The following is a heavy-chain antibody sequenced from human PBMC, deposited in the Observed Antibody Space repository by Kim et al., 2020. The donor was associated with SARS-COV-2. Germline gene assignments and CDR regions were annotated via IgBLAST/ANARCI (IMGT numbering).Heavy chain of an antibody. CDR1: GFSLSTSGMC. CDR2: IDWDDDK. J-gene: IGHJ4*02. V-gene: IGHV2-70*01. CDR3: ARTVENPLLWFGEWNFDY. D-gene: IGHD3-10*01. Sequence: SGPTLVNPTQTLTLTCTFSGFSLSTSGMCVSWIRQPPGKALEWLALIDWDDDKYYSTSLKTRLTISKDTSKNQVVLTMTNMDPVDTATYYCARTVENPLLWFGEWNFDYWGQGTLVTVSS.